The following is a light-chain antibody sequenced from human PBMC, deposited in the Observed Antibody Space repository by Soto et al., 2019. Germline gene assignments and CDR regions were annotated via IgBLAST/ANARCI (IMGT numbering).Light chain of an antibody. V-gene: IGKV1-39*01. Sequence: IQMTQSPSSLSASVGDRVTITCRASQSISTYLNWYQQKPGKVPKLVISSASSLQSGVPSRVSGSGSGTDFTLTISSLQPEDFATYYCLQIYNTPWTF. CDR1: QSISTY. CDR3: LQIYNTPWT. J-gene: IGKJ1*01. CDR2: SAS.